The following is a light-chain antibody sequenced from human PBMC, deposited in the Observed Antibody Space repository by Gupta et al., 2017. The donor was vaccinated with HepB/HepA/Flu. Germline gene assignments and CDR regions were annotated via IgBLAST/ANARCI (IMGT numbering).Light chain of an antibody. CDR1: SSNIGAGSD. Sequence: QSVLTQPPSVSGAPGQRVLFSCTGSSSNIGAGSDVHWYQQFPGTAPKLLIFGNSNRPSGVPDRFSGSKSCTSASLAITGLQAEDEADYYCQSYDSSLNAYVFGTGTKVTVL. CDR2: GNS. J-gene: IGLJ1*01. V-gene: IGLV1-40*01. CDR3: QSYDSSLNAYV.